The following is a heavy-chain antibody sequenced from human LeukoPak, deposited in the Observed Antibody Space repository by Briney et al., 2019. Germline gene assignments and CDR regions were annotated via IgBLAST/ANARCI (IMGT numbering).Heavy chain of an antibody. CDR1: GFTFSSYS. CDR2: ISSSSSTI. D-gene: IGHD3-10*01. V-gene: IGHV3-48*04. J-gene: IGHJ6*02. CDR3: ARVNPLLWFGEAEYYGMDV. Sequence: GGSLRLSCAASGFTFSSYSMNWVRQAPGKGLEWVSYISSSSSTIYYADSVKGRFTISRDNAKNSLYLQMNSLRAEDTAVYYCARVNPLLWFGEAEYYGMDVWGQGTTVTVSS.